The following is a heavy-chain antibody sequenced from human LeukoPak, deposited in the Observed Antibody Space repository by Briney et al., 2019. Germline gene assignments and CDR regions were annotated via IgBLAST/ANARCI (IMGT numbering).Heavy chain of an antibody. CDR2: ISYDGSNK. J-gene: IGHJ4*02. Sequence: GGSLRLSCAASGFTFRSYAMHWVRQAPGKGLEWVAVISYDGSNKYYADSVKGRFTISRDNSKNTLYLQMDSLRAEDTAVYYCARVEDYYDNSGYLYWGPGTLGTVSS. D-gene: IGHD3-22*01. CDR1: GFTFRSYA. V-gene: IGHV3-30-3*01. CDR3: ARVEDYYDNSGYLY.